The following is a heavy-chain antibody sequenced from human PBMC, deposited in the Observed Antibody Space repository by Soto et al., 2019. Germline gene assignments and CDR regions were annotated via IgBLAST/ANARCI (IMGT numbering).Heavy chain of an antibody. CDR2: INHSGST. Sequence: SETLSLTCAVYGGSFSGYYWSWIRQPPGKGLEWIGEINHSGSTNYNPSIKSRVTISVDTSKNQFSLKLSSVTAADTAVYYCARASLSIAARPDAYFDYWGQGTLVTVSS. CDR3: ARASLSIAARPDAYFDY. CDR1: GGSFSGYY. D-gene: IGHD6-6*01. J-gene: IGHJ4*02. V-gene: IGHV4-34*01.